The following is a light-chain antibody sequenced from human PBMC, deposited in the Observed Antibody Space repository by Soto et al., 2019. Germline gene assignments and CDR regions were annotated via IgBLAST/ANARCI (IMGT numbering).Light chain of an antibody. Sequence: EIVMTQSPATLSVSPGGRATLSCRASQSIGDTLAWYQQKPGQAPRLLIYGASSRVTGFPARFSGSGSGTDFTLTISSLQSEDFAIYYCQQYNNWPLTFGGGTKVDIK. CDR1: QSIGDT. CDR2: GAS. J-gene: IGKJ4*01. V-gene: IGKV3-15*01. CDR3: QQYNNWPLT.